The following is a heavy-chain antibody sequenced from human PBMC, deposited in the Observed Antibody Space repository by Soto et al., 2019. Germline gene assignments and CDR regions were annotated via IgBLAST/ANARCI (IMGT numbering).Heavy chain of an antibody. CDR3: AKVFGKGRYYYYYYMVV. V-gene: IGHV3-30*18. D-gene: IGHD3-3*01. CDR2: ISYDGSNK. Sequence: QVQLVESGGGVVQPGRSLRLSCAASGFTFSSYGMHWVRQAPGKGLEWVAVISYDGSNKYYADSVKGRFTISRDNSKNTLYLQMNSLRAEDTAVYYCAKVFGKGRYYYYYYMVVWCKGTTVTVSS. CDR1: GFTFSSYG. J-gene: IGHJ6*03.